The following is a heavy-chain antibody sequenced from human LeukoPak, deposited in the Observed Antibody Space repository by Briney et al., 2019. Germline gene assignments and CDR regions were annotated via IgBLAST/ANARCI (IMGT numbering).Heavy chain of an antibody. J-gene: IGHJ4*02. V-gene: IGHV4-61*01. CDR1: GGSISSSSYY. CDR2: IYYSGST. Sequence: KPSETLSLTCTVSGGSISSSSYYWGWIRQPPGRGLEWIGYIYYSGSTNYNPSLKSRVTISVDTSKNQFSLKLSSVTAADTAVYYCARELDRREDWGQGTLVTVSS. CDR3: ARELDRRED. D-gene: IGHD1-1*01.